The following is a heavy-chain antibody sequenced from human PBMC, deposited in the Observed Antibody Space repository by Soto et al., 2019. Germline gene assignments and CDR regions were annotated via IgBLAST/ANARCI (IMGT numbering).Heavy chain of an antibody. CDR3: AKGRVAARRYYYYGMEV. Sequence: EVQLLESGGGLVQPGGSLRLSCAASGFTFSSYAMSWVRQAPGKGLEWVSAISGSGGSTYYADSVKGRFTIARDNSKNTLYLQKNSLRAEDTAVYYCAKGRVAARRYYYYGMEVLGQGTTVTFSS. CDR1: GFTFSSYA. V-gene: IGHV3-23*01. CDR2: ISGSGGST. D-gene: IGHD6-6*01. J-gene: IGHJ6*02.